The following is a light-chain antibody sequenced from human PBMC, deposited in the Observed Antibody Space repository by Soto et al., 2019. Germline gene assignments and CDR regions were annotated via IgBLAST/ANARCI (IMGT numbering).Light chain of an antibody. CDR1: QTVGKNY. CDR2: GAS. J-gene: IGKJ4*01. Sequence: EIVLTQSPGTLSLSPGERATLSCRASQTVGKNYLAWYQRKPGQAPRLLIHGASSRATGIPDRFSGSGSGTDFALTINRLEAEDGAVFYCQQDSSSPPNFGGGTKVEIK. CDR3: QQDSSSPPN. V-gene: IGKV3-20*01.